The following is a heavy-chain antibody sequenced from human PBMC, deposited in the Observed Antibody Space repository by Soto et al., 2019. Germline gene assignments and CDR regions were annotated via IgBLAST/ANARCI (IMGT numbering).Heavy chain of an antibody. V-gene: IGHV3-23*01. CDR3: ARDHANCGGDCYTNLFDP. CDR1: GFTFSSYA. D-gene: IGHD2-21*02. J-gene: IGHJ5*02. Sequence: GGSLRLSCAASGFTFSSYAMRWVRQAPGKGLEWVSAISGSGGSTYYADSVKGRFTISRDNSKNTLYLQMNSLRVEDTAVYYCARDHANCGGDCYTNLFDPWGQGTLVTVSS. CDR2: ISGSGGST.